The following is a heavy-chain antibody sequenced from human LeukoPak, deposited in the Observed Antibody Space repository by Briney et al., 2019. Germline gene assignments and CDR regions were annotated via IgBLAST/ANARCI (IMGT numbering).Heavy chain of an antibody. CDR3: ARAEGVVVAAHSDV. CDR2: ISAYNGNT. D-gene: IGHD2-15*01. CDR1: GFTFTNYG. V-gene: IGHV1-18*01. J-gene: IGHJ6*04. Sequence: GASVKVSCKASGFTFTNYGIYWVRQAPGQGLEWMAWISAYNGNTNYAQKLQGRVTVTTDTFTSTAYMELRNLRSDDTAMYYCARAEGVVVAAHSDVCGKGTTVTVSS.